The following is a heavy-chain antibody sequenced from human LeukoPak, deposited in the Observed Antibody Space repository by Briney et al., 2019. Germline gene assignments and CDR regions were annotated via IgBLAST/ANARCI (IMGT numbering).Heavy chain of an antibody. Sequence: GGSLRLSCAASEFPFSSHWMYWVRQAPGKGLVWVARLSGDGSTTRHADSVKGRFTISRDNAKSTLYLQMDSLRVEDTALYYCAGGTASSRSVAIDLWGRGTLVVVSS. CDR1: EFPFSSHW. D-gene: IGHD5-18*01. CDR3: AGGTASSRSVAIDL. CDR2: LSGDGSTT. J-gene: IGHJ4*02. V-gene: IGHV3-74*01.